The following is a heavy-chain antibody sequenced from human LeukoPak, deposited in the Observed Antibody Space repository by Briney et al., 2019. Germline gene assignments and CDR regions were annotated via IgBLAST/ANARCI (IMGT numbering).Heavy chain of an antibody. CDR2: INHSGST. D-gene: IGHD3-10*01. J-gene: IGHJ6*02. CDR1: GGAFRGFY. CDR3: ARQYGPGKQAGMDV. V-gene: IGHV4-34*01. Sequence: PSGTPSPPPAGHGGAFRGFYWRWVPQPPRKGPGWDWEINHSGSTNYNPSLKSRVTISVDTSKNQFSLKLSSVTAADTAVYYCARQYGPGKQAGMDVWGQGTTVTVSS.